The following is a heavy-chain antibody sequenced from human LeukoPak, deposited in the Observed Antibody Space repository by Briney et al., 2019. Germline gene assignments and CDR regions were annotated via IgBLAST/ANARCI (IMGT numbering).Heavy chain of an antibody. CDR3: ARDLHDFWSGYSYYYMDV. CDR1: GGTFSSYA. J-gene: IGHJ6*03. D-gene: IGHD3-3*01. CDR2: IIPILGTA. V-gene: IGHV1-69*05. Sequence: ASVKVSCKASGGTFSSYAISWVRQAPGQGLEWMGGIIPILGTANYAQKLQGRVTITTDESTSTAYMELSSMRSEDTAVYYCARDLHDFWSGYSYYYMDVWGKGTTVTVSS.